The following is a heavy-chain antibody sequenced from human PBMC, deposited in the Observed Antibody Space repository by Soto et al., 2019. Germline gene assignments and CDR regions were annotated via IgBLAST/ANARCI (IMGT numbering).Heavy chain of an antibody. Sequence: QVQLVQSGGEVKKPGASVKVSCKASGYTISSYGLSCLRQAPGQGLEWVGWIAHNGNTNYARKFQGRFTLTTDTSTGTVYMERRGLRPDDTAVYYCARDRGGDFRYGMDVWGQGTTVTVSS. CDR2: IAHNGNT. V-gene: IGHV1-18*01. CDR1: GYTISSYG. D-gene: IGHD2-21*02. CDR3: ARDRGGDFRYGMDV. J-gene: IGHJ6*02.